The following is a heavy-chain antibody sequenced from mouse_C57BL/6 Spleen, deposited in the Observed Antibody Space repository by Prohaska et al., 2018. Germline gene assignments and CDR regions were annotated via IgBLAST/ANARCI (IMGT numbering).Heavy chain of an antibody. J-gene: IGHJ1*03. CDR3: MRYGNYWYFDV. Sequence: EVQLLETGGGLVQPGGSRGLSCEGSGFTFIGFWMSWVRQTPGKTLEWIGDINSDGSAINYAPSIKDRFTIFRDNDKSTLYLQMSNVRSEDTATYFCMRYGNYWYFDVWGTGTTVTVSS. CDR1: GFTFIGFW. CDR2: INSDGSAI. V-gene: IGHV11-2*01. D-gene: IGHD2-1*01.